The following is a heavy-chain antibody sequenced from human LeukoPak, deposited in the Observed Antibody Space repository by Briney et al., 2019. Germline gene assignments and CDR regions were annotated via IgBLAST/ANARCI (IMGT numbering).Heavy chain of an antibody. D-gene: IGHD6-13*01. Sequence: GGSLRLSCEASGFIFSSYGTHWVRQAPGKGLEWVAFIRYDGINKYYADSVKGRFTISRDNSKNTLYLQMNSLRAEDTAVYYCAKGLISSSWYFYFDYWGQGTLVTVSS. V-gene: IGHV3-30*02. CDR1: GFIFSSYG. J-gene: IGHJ4*02. CDR2: IRYDGINK. CDR3: AKGLISSSWYFYFDY.